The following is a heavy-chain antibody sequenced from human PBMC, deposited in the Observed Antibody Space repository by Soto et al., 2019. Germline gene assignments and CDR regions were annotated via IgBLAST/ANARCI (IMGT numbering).Heavy chain of an antibody. D-gene: IGHD6-19*01. CDR1: GFRFSSYA. CDR3: EKERIAVNDY. Sequence: GGSLRLSCAASGFRFSSYAMSWVLHAPLNGLEWGSFINCEGVNTYYSDSLKGRSTISRDNSKNTLYLQMNSLRAEYTALYYFEKERIAVNDYWGKGTLVTVSS. J-gene: IGHJ4*02. CDR2: INCEGVNT. V-gene: IGHV3-23*01.